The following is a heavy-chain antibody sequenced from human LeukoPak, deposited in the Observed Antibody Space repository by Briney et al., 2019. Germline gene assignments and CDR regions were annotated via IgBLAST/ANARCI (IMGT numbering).Heavy chain of an antibody. Sequence: PSETLSLTCAVYGGSFSGYYWSWIRQPPGKGLEWIGEINHSGSTNYNPSLKSRVTMSVDTSKNQFSLKLSSVTAADTAVYYCARDRFPGYYGSGSYYGDDAFDIWGQGTMVTVSS. CDR3: ARDRFPGYYGSGSYYGDDAFDI. D-gene: IGHD3-10*01. J-gene: IGHJ3*02. V-gene: IGHV4-34*01. CDR2: INHSGST. CDR1: GGSFSGYY.